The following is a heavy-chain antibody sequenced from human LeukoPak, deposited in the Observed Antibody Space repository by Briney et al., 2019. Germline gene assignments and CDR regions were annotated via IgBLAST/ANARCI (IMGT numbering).Heavy chain of an antibody. CDR2: VYSGGTS. D-gene: IGHD3-16*01. J-gene: IGHJ6*03. CDR3: AREKVLMMSDVASPCFMDV. CDR1: GASVNDYF. Sequence: SETLSLSCSVSGASVNDYFWGWIRQPPGRRLEWIGHVYSGGTSEYSPSLKGRVTISLDASNNQVSLSLTSSTAADTAVYYCAREKVLMMSDVASPCFMDVWGRGTTVTVAS. V-gene: IGHV4-59*02.